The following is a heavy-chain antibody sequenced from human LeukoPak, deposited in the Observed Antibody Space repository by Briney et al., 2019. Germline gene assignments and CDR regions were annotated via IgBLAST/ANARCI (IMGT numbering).Heavy chain of an antibody. Sequence: ASVKVSCKASGGTFSSYAISWVRQAPGQGLEWMGGIIPIFGTANYAQKFQGRVTITTDESTSTAYMELSSLRSEDTAVYYCATSTYYCSSTSCYTVRRFDPWGQGTLVTVSS. V-gene: IGHV1-69*05. J-gene: IGHJ5*02. D-gene: IGHD2-2*02. CDR1: GGTFSSYA. CDR3: ATSTYYCSSTSCYTVRRFDP. CDR2: IIPIFGTA.